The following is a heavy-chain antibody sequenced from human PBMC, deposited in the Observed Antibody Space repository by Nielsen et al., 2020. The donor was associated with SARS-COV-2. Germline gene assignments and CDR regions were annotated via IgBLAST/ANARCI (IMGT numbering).Heavy chain of an antibody. J-gene: IGHJ4*02. D-gene: IGHD2-21*02. CDR2: IRSKANSYAT. V-gene: IGHV3-73*01. CDR3: TRLVGSCGGDCYPGDY. Sequence: WIRQPPGKGLEWVGRIRSKANSYATAYAASVKGRFTISRDDSKNTAYLQMNSLKTEDTAVYYCTRLVGSCGGDCYPGDYWGQGTLVTVSS.